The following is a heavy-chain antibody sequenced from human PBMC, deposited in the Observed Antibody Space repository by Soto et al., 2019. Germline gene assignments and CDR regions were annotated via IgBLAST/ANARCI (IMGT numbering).Heavy chain of an antibody. CDR2: TYYRSKWYN. Sequence: SQTLSLTCAISGDSVSSNSAAWNWIRQSPSRGLEWLGRTYYRSKWYNDYAVSVKSRITINPDTSKNQFSLQLNSVTPEDTAVYYCAREMSGASYNWNDLYYYGMDVWGQGTTVTV. V-gene: IGHV6-1*01. D-gene: IGHD1-1*01. CDR3: AREMSGASYNWNDLYYYGMDV. J-gene: IGHJ6*02. CDR1: GDSVSSNSAA.